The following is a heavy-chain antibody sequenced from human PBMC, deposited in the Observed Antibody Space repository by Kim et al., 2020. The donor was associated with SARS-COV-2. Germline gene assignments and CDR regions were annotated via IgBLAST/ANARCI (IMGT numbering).Heavy chain of an antibody. D-gene: IGHD3-10*01. V-gene: IGHV1-69*13. Sequence: SVKVSCKASGGTFSSYAISWVRQAPGQGLEWMGGIIPIFGTANYAQKFQGRVTITADESTSTAYMELSSLRSEDTAVYYCARGATMVRGEAMDVWGQGTTVTVSS. J-gene: IGHJ6*02. CDR2: IIPIFGTA. CDR3: ARGATMVRGEAMDV. CDR1: GGTFSSYA.